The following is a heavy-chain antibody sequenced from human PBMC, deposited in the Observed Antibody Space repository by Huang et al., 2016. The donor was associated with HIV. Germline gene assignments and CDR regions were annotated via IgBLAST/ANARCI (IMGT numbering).Heavy chain of an antibody. CDR2: IIPMLGTP. Sequence: QVQLVQSGAEVKTPGSSVKVSCKASGGTFSKYAISWGRQAPGQGLEWMGGIIPMLGTPNDARKFQGRVTITADDSTSTTYVEVSSLRSEDTALYYCARGQLGSYGDYDVLYWGQGTLVTVSS. CDR1: GGTFSKYA. J-gene: IGHJ4*02. V-gene: IGHV1-69*12. D-gene: IGHD4-17*01. CDR3: ARGQLGSYGDYDVLY.